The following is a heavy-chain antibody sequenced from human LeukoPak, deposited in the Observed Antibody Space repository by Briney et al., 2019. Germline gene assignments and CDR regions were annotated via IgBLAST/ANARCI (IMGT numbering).Heavy chain of an antibody. CDR3: AKDILSSSWYGTPFDY. Sequence: GGSLRLSCAASGFTFSSYAMSWVRQAPGKGLEGVSAISGSGGSTYYADSVKGRFTISRDNSKNTLYLQMNSLRAEDTAVYYCAKDILSSSWYGTPFDYWGQGTLVTVSS. D-gene: IGHD6-13*01. J-gene: IGHJ4*02. CDR2: ISGSGGST. CDR1: GFTFSSYA. V-gene: IGHV3-23*01.